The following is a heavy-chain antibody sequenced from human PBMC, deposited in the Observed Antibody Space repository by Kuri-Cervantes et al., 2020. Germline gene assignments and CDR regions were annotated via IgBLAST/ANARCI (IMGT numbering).Heavy chain of an antibody. V-gene: IGHV4-30-4*08. CDR2: IYYSGST. Sequence: LRLSCTVSGGSISSYYWSWIRQLPGKGLEWIGYIYYSGSTYYNPSLKSRVTISVDTSKNQFSLRLSSVTAADTAVYYCARVVYLNYYDSSGYYIDYWGRGTLVTVSS. CDR1: GGSISSYY. CDR3: ARVVYLNYYDSSGYYIDY. D-gene: IGHD3-22*01. J-gene: IGHJ4*02.